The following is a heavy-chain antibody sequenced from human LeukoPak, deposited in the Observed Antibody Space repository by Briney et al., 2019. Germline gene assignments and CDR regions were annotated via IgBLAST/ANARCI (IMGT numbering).Heavy chain of an antibody. J-gene: IGHJ6*03. Sequence: PGGSLRLSCAASGFTFSSYDMHWVRQATGKGLEWVSVIGTAGDTYYPGSVKGRFTISRENAKNSLYLQMNSLRAGDTAVYYCANVRKQPPRGYYYMDVWGKGTTVTVSS. CDR1: GFTFSSYD. D-gene: IGHD6-13*01. V-gene: IGHV3-13*01. CDR2: IGTAGDT. CDR3: ANVRKQPPRGYYYMDV.